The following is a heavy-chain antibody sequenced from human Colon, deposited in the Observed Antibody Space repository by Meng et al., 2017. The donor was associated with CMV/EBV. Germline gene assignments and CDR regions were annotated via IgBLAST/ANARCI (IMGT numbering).Heavy chain of an antibody. CDR2: MHYSGTT. CDR1: GGSINSGVYY. V-gene: IGHV4-31*03. J-gene: IGHJ5*01. CDR3: ASYYFDTSGPSNWFDS. Sequence: TLSLTCTVSGGSINSGVYYWGWIRQLPGKGLERIAYMHYSGTTYYNPSLKSRVTISIDTSRNQFSLKLSSVTAADTAVYYCASYYFDTSGPSNWFDSWGQGTLVTVSS. D-gene: IGHD3-22*01.